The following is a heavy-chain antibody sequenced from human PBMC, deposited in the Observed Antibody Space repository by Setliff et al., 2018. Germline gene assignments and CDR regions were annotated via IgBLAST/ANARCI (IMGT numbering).Heavy chain of an antibody. CDR2: IYTTGTT. CDR1: GGSLSSGSNY. D-gene: IGHD2-21*01. CDR3: AREFVVISFVKNIHHHYGMDV. Sequence: SETLSLTCTVSGGSLSSGSNYWGWFRQPAGKGLEWIGRIYTTGTTNYSPSLTGRVTISTDTSKNQISLKLSSVSAADTAVYYCAREFVVISFVKNIHHHYGMDVWGQGTTVTVSS. J-gene: IGHJ6*02. V-gene: IGHV4-61*02.